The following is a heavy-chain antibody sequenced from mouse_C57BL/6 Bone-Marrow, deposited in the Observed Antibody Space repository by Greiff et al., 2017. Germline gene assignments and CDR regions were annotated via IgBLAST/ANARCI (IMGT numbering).Heavy chain of an antibody. D-gene: IGHD1-1*01. CDR2: IDPENGDT. V-gene: IGHV14-4*01. CDR1: GFNIKDDY. CDR3: TTSFITTVVRYFDV. J-gene: IGHJ1*03. Sequence: VQLQQSGAELVRPGASVKLSCTASGFNIKDDYMHWVKQRPEQGLEWIGWIDPENGDTEYASKFQGKATITADTSSNTAYLQLSSLTSEDTAVYYCTTSFITTVVRYFDVWGTGTTVTVSS.